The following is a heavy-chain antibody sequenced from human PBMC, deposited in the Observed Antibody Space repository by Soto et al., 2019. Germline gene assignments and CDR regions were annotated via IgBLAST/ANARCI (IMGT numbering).Heavy chain of an antibody. V-gene: IGHV3-48*01. D-gene: IGHD3-3*01. J-gene: IGHJ4*02. Sequence: XASLRLSCEACGFSFSDSGMTWVRRAPGKGLEWISYISSSSRTIYYAASVEGRFTVSRDNVKNSVHLQMNSLRAEDTGVYFCARTRMEWALYFDNWGLGTLVTVSS. CDR3: ARTRMEWALYFDN. CDR2: ISSSSRTI. CDR1: GFSFSDSG.